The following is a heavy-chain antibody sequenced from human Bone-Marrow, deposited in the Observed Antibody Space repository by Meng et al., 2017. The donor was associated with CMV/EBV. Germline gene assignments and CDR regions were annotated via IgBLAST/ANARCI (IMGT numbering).Heavy chain of an antibody. CDR1: GGSISSSSYY. CDR2: INHSGST. CDR3: ARYCSSTSCYGFDP. V-gene: IGHV4-39*07. J-gene: IGHJ5*02. D-gene: IGHD2-2*01. Sequence: SETLSLTCTVSGGSISSSSYYWGWIRQPPGKGLEWIGEINHSGSTNYNPSLKSRVTISVDTSKNQFSLKLSSVTAADTAVYYCARYCSSTSCYGFDPWGQGTLVTVSS.